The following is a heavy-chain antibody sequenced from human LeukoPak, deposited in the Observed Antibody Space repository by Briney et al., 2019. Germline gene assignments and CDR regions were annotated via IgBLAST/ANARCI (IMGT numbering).Heavy chain of an antibody. CDR2: IYGSSRT. CDR3: ARPPTGIVGATLN. V-gene: IGHV3-66*04. CDR1: GFIVSSNY. D-gene: IGHD1-26*01. J-gene: IGHJ4*02. Sequence: GGSLRLSCAGSGFIVSSNYMSWVRQAAGKGLEWVSVIYGSSRTYYADSVKGRFTIPRDNSKNTVYLQMDSLRAEDTAVYYCARPPTGIVGATLNWGQGNLVTVSS.